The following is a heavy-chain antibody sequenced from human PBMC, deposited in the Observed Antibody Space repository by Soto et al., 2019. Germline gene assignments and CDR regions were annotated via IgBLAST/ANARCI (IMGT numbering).Heavy chain of an antibody. CDR2: ISAYNGNT. CDR1: GYTFTSYG. D-gene: IGHD3-10*01. V-gene: IGHV1-18*01. J-gene: IGHJ5*02. Sequence: ASVKVSCKASGYTFTSYGISWVRQAPGQGLEWMGWISAYNGNTNYAQKLQGRVTMTTDTSTSTAYMELRSLRSDDTAVYYCARDGGKGLWFGDYNWFDPWGQGTLVTVSS. CDR3: ARDGGKGLWFGDYNWFDP.